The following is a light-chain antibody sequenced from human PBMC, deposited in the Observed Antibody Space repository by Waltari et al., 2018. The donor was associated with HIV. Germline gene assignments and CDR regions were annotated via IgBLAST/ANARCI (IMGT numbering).Light chain of an antibody. J-gene: IGLJ3*02. CDR1: SSNIGSNT. V-gene: IGLV1-44*01. CDR3: AAWDDSLNGPV. Sequence: QSVLTQPPSASGAPGQRVTISCSGSSSNIGSNTVNWYQQFPGTAPKLLIYSNNQRPSGVPDRFSGSKSGTSASLAISGLQSEVEADYYCAAWDDSLNGPVFGGGTKLTVL. CDR2: SNN.